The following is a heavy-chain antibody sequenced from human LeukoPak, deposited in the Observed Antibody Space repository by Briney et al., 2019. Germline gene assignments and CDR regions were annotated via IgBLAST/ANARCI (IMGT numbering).Heavy chain of an antibody. CDR3: AKDHSHCSSTSCRYYFDY. D-gene: IGHD2-2*01. CDR2: ISYDGSNK. CDR1: KFTFRNYG. V-gene: IGHV3-30*18. Sequence: GGSLRLSCAASKFTFRNYGMHWVRQAPGKGLEWVAVISYDGSNKYYADSVKGRFTISRDNSKNTLYLQMNSLRAEDTAVYYCAKDHSHCSSTSCRYYFDYWGQGTLVTVSS. J-gene: IGHJ4*02.